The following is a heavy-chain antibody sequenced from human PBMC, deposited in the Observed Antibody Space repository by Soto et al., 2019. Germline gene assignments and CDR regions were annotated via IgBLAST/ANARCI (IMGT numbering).Heavy chain of an antibody. CDR2: ISWNSGSI. D-gene: IGHD5-18*01. CDR3: AKDSGGYSYGYQSGWFDP. V-gene: IGHV3-9*01. CDR1: GFTFDDYA. J-gene: IGHJ5*02. Sequence: PGGSLRLSCAASGFTFDDYAMHWVRQAPGKGLEWVSGISWNSGSIGYADSVKGRFTISRDNAKNSLYLQMNSLRAEDTALYYCAKDSGGYSYGYQSGWFDPWGQGTLVTVSS.